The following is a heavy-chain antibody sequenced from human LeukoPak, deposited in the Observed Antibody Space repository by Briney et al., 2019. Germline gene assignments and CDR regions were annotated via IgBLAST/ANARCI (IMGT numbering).Heavy chain of an antibody. CDR2: IIPIFGTA. J-gene: IGHJ3*02. CDR1: GGTFNRYA. D-gene: IGHD3-9*01. V-gene: IGHV1-69*13. Sequence: ASVKVSCKASGGTFNRYAISWVRQAPGQGLEWMGGIIPIFGTANYAQKFQGRVTITADESTSTAYMELSSLRSEDTAVYYCARVPPKSGCDAFDIWGQGTMVTVSS. CDR3: ARVPPKSGCDAFDI.